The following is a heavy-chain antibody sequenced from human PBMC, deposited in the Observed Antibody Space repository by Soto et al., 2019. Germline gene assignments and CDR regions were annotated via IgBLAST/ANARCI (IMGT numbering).Heavy chain of an antibody. V-gene: IGHV4-39*01. CDR1: GGSISSSSYY. CDR2: IYYSGST. CDR3: ARRGSSGWYGGFDY. D-gene: IGHD6-19*01. Sequence: ETLSLTCTVSGGSISSSSYYWGWIRQPPGKGLEWIGSIYYSGSTYYNPSLKSRVTISVDTSKNQFSLKLSSVTAADTAVYYCARRGSSGWYGGFDYWGQGTLVTVSS. J-gene: IGHJ4*02.